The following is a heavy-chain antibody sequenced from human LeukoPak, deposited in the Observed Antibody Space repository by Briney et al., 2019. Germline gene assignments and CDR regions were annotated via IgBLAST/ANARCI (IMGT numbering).Heavy chain of an antibody. CDR3: ARACSGTLCYPGPNDAFDI. CDR1: GDSISRGSHY. J-gene: IGHJ3*02. V-gene: IGHV4-39*07. Sequence: PSETLSLTCTVSGDSISRGSHYWGWIRQPPGKGLEWIGSIYYSGSTYYNPSLKSRVTISIDTSKKQFSLKLTSVTAADTAMYYCARACSGTLCYPGPNDAFDIWGQGTMVTVSA. D-gene: IGHD2-2*01. CDR2: IYYSGST.